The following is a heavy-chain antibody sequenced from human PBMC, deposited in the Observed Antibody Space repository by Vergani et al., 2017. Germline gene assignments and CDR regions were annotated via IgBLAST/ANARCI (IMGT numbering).Heavy chain of an antibody. CDR3: AGDHYYCSSTSCYTYCFDY. CDR2: IWYDGTNK. V-gene: IGHV3-33*01. CDR1: GFTLSSYG. D-gene: IGHD2-2*02. Sequence: QVQLVESGGGVVQPGRSLRLSCAASGFTLSSYGMHWVCQAPGKGLERVAVIWYDGTNKYYADSVKGRFTNSRDNSKNTLYLQMNSLRAGDTAVYYCAGDHYYCSSTSCYTYCFDYWGQGTLVTVSS. J-gene: IGHJ4*02.